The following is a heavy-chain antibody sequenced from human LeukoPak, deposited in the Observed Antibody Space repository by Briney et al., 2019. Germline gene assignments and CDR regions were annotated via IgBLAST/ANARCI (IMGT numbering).Heavy chain of an antibody. V-gene: IGHV4-61*05. CDR3: ARHDGSGLGAFDI. Sequence: PSETLSLTCTVSGGSISSSSYYWSWIRQPPGKGLEWIGYIYYSGSTNYNPSLKSRVTISVDTSKNQFSLKLSSVTAADTAVYYCARHDGSGLGAFDIWGQGTMVTVSS. CDR1: GGSISSSSYY. CDR2: IYYSGST. J-gene: IGHJ3*02. D-gene: IGHD3-10*01.